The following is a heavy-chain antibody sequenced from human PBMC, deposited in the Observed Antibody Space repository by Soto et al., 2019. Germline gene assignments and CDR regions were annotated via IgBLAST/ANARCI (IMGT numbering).Heavy chain of an antibody. CDR1: GFTFSSYA. V-gene: IGHV3-23*01. D-gene: IGHD5-18*01. CDR2: ISGSGGST. J-gene: IGHJ6*02. CDR3: AKHRGRYSHYYYYGMDV. Sequence: EVQLLESGGGLVQPGGSLRLSCAASGFTFSSYAMSWVRQAPGKGLEWVSAISGSGGSTYYADSVKGRFTISRDNSKNMLYLQMNSLRAEDTAVYYCAKHRGRYSHYYYYGMDVWGQGTTVTVSS.